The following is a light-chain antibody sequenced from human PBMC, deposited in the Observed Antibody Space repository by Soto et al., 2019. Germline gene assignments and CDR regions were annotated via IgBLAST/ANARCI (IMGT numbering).Light chain of an antibody. CDR1: QGISSY. Sequence: DIQLTQSPSFLSASVGDRVTITCRASQGISSYLAWYQQKPGKAPKLLIYAASTLQSGVPSRFSGSGSGTEFTLTISRLQPEDFATYYCQHLDSYSTIGQGTRLEIK. CDR3: QHLDSYST. CDR2: AAS. V-gene: IGKV1-9*01. J-gene: IGKJ5*01.